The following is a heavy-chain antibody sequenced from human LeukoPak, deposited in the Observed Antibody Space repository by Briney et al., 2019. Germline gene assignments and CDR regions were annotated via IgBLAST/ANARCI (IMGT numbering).Heavy chain of an antibody. D-gene: IGHD1-1*01. Sequence: GGSLRLSCAASGFTFSSYGMSWVRQAPGKGLEWVSAISGSGGSTYYADSVKGRFTISRDNSKNTLYLQMNSLRAEDTAVYYCAKDLQRYNWNDDGDAFDIWGQGTMVTVSS. V-gene: IGHV3-23*01. J-gene: IGHJ3*02. CDR1: GFTFSSYG. CDR3: AKDLQRYNWNDDGDAFDI. CDR2: ISGSGGST.